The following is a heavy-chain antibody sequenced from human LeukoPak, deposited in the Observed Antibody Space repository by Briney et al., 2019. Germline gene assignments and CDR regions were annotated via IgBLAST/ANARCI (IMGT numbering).Heavy chain of an antibody. J-gene: IGHJ4*02. CDR1: GGSFSGYY. V-gene: IGHV4-34*01. Sequence: SETLSLTCAVYGGSFSGYYWSWIRQPPGKGLEWIGEINHSGSTNYNPSLKSRVTISVDTSKNQFSLKLSSVTAADTAVYYCARVEATGGGDYWGQGTLVTVSS. CDR3: ARVEATGGGDY. D-gene: IGHD1-26*01. CDR2: INHSGST.